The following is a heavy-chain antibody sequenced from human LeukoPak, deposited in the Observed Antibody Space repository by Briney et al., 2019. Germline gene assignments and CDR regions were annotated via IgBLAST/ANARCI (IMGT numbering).Heavy chain of an antibody. CDR3: ARDDMLERPSFDI. D-gene: IGHD1-1*01. Sequence: GGSLRLSCAASGFPFSGYHMSWIRHAPGKGLEWISYIYFTGDIIYYADSVKGRFTISRDNAKNSLYLQMNSLKVEETAVYYCARDDMLERPSFDIWGQGTVVTVSS. V-gene: IGHV3-11*01. J-gene: IGHJ3*02. CDR1: GFPFSGYH. CDR2: IYFTGDII.